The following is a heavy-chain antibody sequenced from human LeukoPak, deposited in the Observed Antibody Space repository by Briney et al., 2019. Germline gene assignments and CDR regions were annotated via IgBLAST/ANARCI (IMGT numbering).Heavy chain of an antibody. V-gene: IGHV3-23*01. J-gene: IGHJ4*02. CDR1: GFTFGTYG. CDR2: ITGSSTWT. CDR3: AKERDTAMVTIDY. D-gene: IGHD5-18*01. Sequence: PGGSLRLSCEASGFTFGTYGLTWVRQAPGKGLEWVSGITGSSTWTYYADSVRGRFTISRDNSKNTLYLQMNSLRAEDTAVYYCAKERDTAMVTIDYWGQRTLVTASS.